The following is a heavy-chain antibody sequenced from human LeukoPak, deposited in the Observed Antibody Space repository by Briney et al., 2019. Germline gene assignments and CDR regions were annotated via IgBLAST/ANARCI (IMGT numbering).Heavy chain of an antibody. Sequence: ASVKVFCKASGYTFTGYYMHWVRQAPGQGLEWMGWINPNSGGTNYAQKFQGGVTMTRDTSISTAYMELSRLRSDDTAVYYCARGGRYCSGGSCYQDYWGQGTLVTVSS. J-gene: IGHJ4*02. CDR3: ARGGRYCSGGSCYQDY. D-gene: IGHD2-15*01. CDR2: INPNSGGT. CDR1: GYTFTGYY. V-gene: IGHV1-2*02.